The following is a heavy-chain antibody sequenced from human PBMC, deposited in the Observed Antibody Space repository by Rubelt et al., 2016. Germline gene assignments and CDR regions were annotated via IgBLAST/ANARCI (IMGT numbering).Heavy chain of an antibody. V-gene: IGHV4-34*01. D-gene: IGHD1-14*01. CDR3: ARNRRD. J-gene: IGHJ4*02. CDR1: GGSFSGYY. Sequence: QVQLQQWGAGLLTPSETLSLTCAVYGGSFSGYYWSWIRQPQGTGLEWIGEINHSGSTNYNPSLKRRGTIAGETAKNQFSLKLSAVTAAGTAVYYCARNRRDWGQGTLVTVSS. CDR2: INHSGST.